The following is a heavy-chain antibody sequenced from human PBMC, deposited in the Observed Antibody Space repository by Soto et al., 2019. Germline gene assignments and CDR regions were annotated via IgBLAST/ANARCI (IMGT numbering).Heavy chain of an antibody. CDR2: INPNTGAT. J-gene: IGHJ4*02. D-gene: IGHD1-1*01. CDR3: ARIRTGSLLLYLFDL. CDR1: GYTFADRY. Sequence: QVQLVQSGAEVKKPGASVKVSCRASGYTFADRYIHWVRQAPGQGLEWMGLINPNTGATHYSHRFQGRVSLTRATSITTAYMELNSLTSDDTAVYFCARIRTGSLLLYLFDLWGQGTLVTVSS. V-gene: IGHV1-2*06.